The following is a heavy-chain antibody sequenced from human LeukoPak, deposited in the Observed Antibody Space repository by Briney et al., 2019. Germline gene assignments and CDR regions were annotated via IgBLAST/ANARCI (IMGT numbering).Heavy chain of an antibody. Sequence: ASVKVSCKASGGTFSSYAISWVRQAPGQGLEWMGWISAYNGNTNYAQKLQGRVTMTTDTSTSTAYMELRSLRSDDTAVYYCARDHVAAAVDYWGQGTLVTVSS. CDR3: ARDHVAAAVDY. J-gene: IGHJ4*02. D-gene: IGHD6-13*01. CDR1: GGTFSSYA. V-gene: IGHV1-18*01. CDR2: ISAYNGNT.